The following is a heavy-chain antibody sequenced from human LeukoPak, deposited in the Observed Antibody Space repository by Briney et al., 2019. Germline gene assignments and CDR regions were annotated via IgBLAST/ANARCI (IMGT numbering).Heavy chain of an antibody. CDR1: GGSISSSNYY. CDR2: IYYSGST. CDR3: ARTAKYYYGSETYYFFDY. V-gene: IGHV4-39*07. D-gene: IGHD3-10*01. Sequence: PSETLSLTCTVSGGSISSSNYYWGWIRQPPGKGLEWIGNIYYSGSTYYNPSLKSRVTISVDTSKNQFSLKLSSVTAADTAVYYCARTAKYYYGSETYYFFDYWGQGTLVTVSS. J-gene: IGHJ4*02.